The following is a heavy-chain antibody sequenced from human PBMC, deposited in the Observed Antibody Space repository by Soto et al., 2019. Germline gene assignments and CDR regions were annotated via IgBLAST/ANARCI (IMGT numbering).Heavy chain of an antibody. CDR3: ARDWGTGFYPFAS. CDR2: IYHSGST. D-gene: IGHD6-19*01. CDR1: GYSISTGFN. J-gene: IGHJ4*02. Sequence: PSETLSLTCVVSGYSISTGFNWGWIRRPPGKGLEWIGSIYHSGSTYYSPSLKSRVTLSVDTSKNQISLKLSSVTAADTALYYCARDWGTGFYPFASWGQGPLVTVSS. V-gene: IGHV4-38-2*02.